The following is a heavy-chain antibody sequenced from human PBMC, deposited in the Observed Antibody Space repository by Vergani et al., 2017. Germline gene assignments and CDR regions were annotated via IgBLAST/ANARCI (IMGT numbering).Heavy chain of an antibody. V-gene: IGHV4-31*03. CDR2: IYYSGST. CDR1: GGSISSGGYY. Sequence: QVQLQESGPGLVKPSQTLSLTCTVSGGSISSGGYYWSWIRQHPGKGLEWIGYIYYSGSTYYNPSLKSRVTISVDTSKNQFSLKLSSVTAADTAVYYCARRQAGIATAVNWYFDLWGRGTLVTVSS. CDR3: ARRQAGIATAVNWYFDL. J-gene: IGHJ2*01. D-gene: IGHD6-13*01.